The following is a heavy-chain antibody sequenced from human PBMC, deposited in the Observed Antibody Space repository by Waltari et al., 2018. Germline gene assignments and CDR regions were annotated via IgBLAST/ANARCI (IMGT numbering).Heavy chain of an antibody. V-gene: IGHV3-23*01. J-gene: IGHJ4*02. CDR3: AKDTVAGSGNYFDY. D-gene: IGHD6-19*01. Sequence: VLESGGGLVQPGGSLRLSCPASGFTFSNYAMSWVRQAPGKGLEWVSGISGSGVTTYYADSVKGRFTISRANSENTLFLQMDSLRAEDTAIYYCAKDTVAGSGNYFDYWGQGTLVTVSS. CDR2: ISGSGVTT. CDR1: GFTFSNYA.